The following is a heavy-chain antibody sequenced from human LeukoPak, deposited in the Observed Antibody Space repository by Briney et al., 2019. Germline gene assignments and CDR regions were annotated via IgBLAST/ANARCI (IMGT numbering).Heavy chain of an antibody. CDR2: IYYSGST. J-gene: IGHJ5*02. Sequence: SETLSLTCTVSGGSISSYYWSWIRQPPGKGLEWIGYIYYSGSTYYNPSLKSRVTISVDTSKNQFSLKLSSVTAADTAVYYCARPNSRISWFDPWGQGTLVTVSS. CDR3: ARPNSRISWFDP. CDR1: GGSISSYY. D-gene: IGHD1-7*01. V-gene: IGHV4-59*08.